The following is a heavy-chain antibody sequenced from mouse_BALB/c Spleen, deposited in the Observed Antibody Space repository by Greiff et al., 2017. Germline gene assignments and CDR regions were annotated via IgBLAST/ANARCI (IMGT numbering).Heavy chain of an antibody. CDR1: GFTFSSYA. CDR3: ARGQGYGNYPFAY. J-gene: IGHJ3*01. V-gene: IGHV5-6-5*01. D-gene: IGHD2-10*02. Sequence: EVKLMESGGGLVKPGGSLKLSCAASGFTFSSYAMSWVRQTPEKRLEWVASISSGGSTYYPDSVKGRFTISRDNARNILYLQMSSLRSEDTAMYYCARGQGYGNYPFAYWGQGTLVTVSA. CDR2: ISSGGST.